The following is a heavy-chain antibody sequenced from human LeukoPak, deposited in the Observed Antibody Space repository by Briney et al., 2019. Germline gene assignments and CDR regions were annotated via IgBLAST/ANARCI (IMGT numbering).Heavy chain of an antibody. D-gene: IGHD1-26*01. J-gene: IGHJ4*02. Sequence: SQTLSLTCAISGDSVSSNNAAWTWIRQSPSRGLEWLGRTYYRSKWYYDYSVAVKSRVTINPDTSKNQFSLQLSSVTPEDTAVYYCVRDPVGGSTIFDCWGQGTLVTVSS. CDR2: TYYRSKWYY. CDR1: GDSVSSNNAA. V-gene: IGHV6-1*01. CDR3: VRDPVGGSTIFDC.